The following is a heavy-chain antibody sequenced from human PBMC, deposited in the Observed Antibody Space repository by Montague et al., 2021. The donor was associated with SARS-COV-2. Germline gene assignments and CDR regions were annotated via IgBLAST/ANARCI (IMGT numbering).Heavy chain of an antibody. CDR1: GFTFSSYG. V-gene: IGHV3-33*01. CDR3: ARDPHDFWSGYYKGNDAFDI. CDR2: VWYDGSNK. D-gene: IGHD3-3*01. J-gene: IGHJ3*02. Sequence: SLRLSCAASGFTFSSYGMHWVRQAPGKGLEWVAVVWYDGSNKYYADSVKGRFTISRDNSKNTLYLQMNSLRAEYTAVYYCARDPHDFWSGYYKGNDAFDIWGQGTMVTVSS.